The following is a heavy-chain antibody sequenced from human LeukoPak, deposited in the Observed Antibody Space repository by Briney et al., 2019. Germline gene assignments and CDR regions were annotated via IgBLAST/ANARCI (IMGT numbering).Heavy chain of an antibody. J-gene: IGHJ4*02. CDR2: IKSKTDGGTT. CDR3: TTADYGDSFDY. D-gene: IGHD4-17*01. CDR1: GFTFSNAW. Sequence: TGGSLRLSCAASGFTFSNAWMSWVRQAPGKGLEWVGRIKSKTDGGTTDYAAPVKGRFTISRDDSRNTLYLQMNSLKTEDTAVYYCTTADYGDSFDYWGQGTLVTVSS. V-gene: IGHV3-15*01.